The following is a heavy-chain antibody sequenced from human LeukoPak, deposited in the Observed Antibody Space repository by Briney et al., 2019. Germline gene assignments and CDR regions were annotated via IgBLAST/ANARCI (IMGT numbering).Heavy chain of an antibody. D-gene: IGHD3-10*01. V-gene: IGHV3-13*04. Sequence: GGSLRLSCAASGFTLSSYDMHWVRQATGKSREGVSGIGSAGDTYYLGPVKGRFTISRENAKHSLYLQMNSLIAGDTAVYYCARVGENAFDIWGQGTMVTVSS. CDR3: ARVGENAFDI. J-gene: IGHJ3*02. CDR2: IGSAGDT. CDR1: GFTLSSYD.